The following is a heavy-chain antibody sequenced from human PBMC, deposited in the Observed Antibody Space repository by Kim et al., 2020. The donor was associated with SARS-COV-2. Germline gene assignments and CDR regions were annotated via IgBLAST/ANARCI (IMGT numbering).Heavy chain of an antibody. CDR3: ARHKSYYYYGMDV. V-gene: IGHV4-59*08. Sequence: NPSLTSRDTIPVDTSKNQFSLKRRYVTAADTAVYYCARHKSYYYYGMDVWGQGTTVTVS. J-gene: IGHJ6*02.